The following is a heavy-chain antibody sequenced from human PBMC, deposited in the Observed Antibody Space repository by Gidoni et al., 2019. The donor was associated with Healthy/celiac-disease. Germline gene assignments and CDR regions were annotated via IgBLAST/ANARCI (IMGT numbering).Heavy chain of an antibody. CDR3: ATVPSGGIAASVAKTPQTYYYYGMDV. CDR1: GSPLTALS. Sequence: QVQLVQSGAEVKKPGASVKVSCTVSGSPLTALSIQWVRQAPGKGLEWMGGFDPEDGETIYAQKFQGRVTMTEDTSTDTAYMELSSLRSEDTAVYYCATVPSGGIAASVAKTPQTYYYYGMDVWGQGTTVTVSS. CDR2: FDPEDGET. D-gene: IGHD6-13*01. J-gene: IGHJ6*02. V-gene: IGHV1-24*01.